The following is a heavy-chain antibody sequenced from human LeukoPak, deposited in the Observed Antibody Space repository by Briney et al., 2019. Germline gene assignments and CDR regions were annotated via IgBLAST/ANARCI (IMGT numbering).Heavy chain of an antibody. CDR3: AREAPKQWQGHNAINTFDI. CDR2: INPSGGST. V-gene: IGHV1-46*01. D-gene: IGHD6-19*01. J-gene: IGHJ3*02. Sequence: ASVKVSCKASGYTFTSYYMHWVRQAPGQGLEWMGIINPSGGSTSYAQNLQGRVTMTTDTSTSTAYMELRSLRSDDTAVYYCAREAPKQWQGHNAINTFDIWGQGTMVTVSS. CDR1: GYTFTSYY.